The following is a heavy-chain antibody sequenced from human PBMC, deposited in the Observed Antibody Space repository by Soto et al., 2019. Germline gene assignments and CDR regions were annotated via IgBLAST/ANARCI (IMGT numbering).Heavy chain of an antibody. J-gene: IGHJ4*02. V-gene: IGHV1-69*01. D-gene: IGHD3-10*01. CDR2: IIPIFGTA. Sequence: QVQLVQSGAEVKKPGSSVKVSCKASGGTFSSYAISWVRQAPGQGLEWMGGIIPIFGTANYAQKFQGRVTITADESTSTAYMELSCLGSEDTAVYYCARGPLNYGSGSYSVDYWGQGTLVTVSS. CDR3: ARGPLNYGSGSYSVDY. CDR1: GGTFSSYA.